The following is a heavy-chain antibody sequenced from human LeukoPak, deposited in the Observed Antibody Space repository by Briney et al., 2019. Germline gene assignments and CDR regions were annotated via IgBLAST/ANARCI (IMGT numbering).Heavy chain of an antibody. D-gene: IGHD5-24*01. CDR1: GCSFSDHW. CDR2: IKKDGSEQ. J-gene: IGHJ4*02. V-gene: IGHV3-7*01. Sequence: GGSLRLSCVASGCSFSDHWMNWFRQAPGKGLEWVATIKKDGSEQYYVDSMKGRLTISRDNAKNSVYLQIHNLRAEDTAVYCARDLGWLQSDYWGQGTLVTVSS. CDR3: ARDLGWLQSDY.